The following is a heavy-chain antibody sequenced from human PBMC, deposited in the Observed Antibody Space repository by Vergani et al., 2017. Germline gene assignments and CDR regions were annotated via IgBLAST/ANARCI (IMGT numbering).Heavy chain of an antibody. V-gene: IGHV4-61*02. J-gene: IGHJ3*01. D-gene: IGHD2-15*01. Sequence: QVQLQASGPGRVKPSQTLSLTCTMSGGSISAGYYFWSWIRQPAGKGLQWLGHISASGNASHSPSLKTRVSRSVDTSKNQFSLIVTSVTAADTAIYFCARRSGGYYSGGKVHPLRTAFDVWGHGTVVTVSS. CDR2: ISASGNA. CDR1: GGSISAGYYF. CDR3: ARRSGGYYSGGKVHPLRTAFDV.